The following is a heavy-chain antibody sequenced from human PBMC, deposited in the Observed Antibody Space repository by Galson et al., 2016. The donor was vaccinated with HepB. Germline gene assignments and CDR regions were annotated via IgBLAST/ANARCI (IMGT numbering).Heavy chain of an antibody. Sequence: SLRLSCAASGFTLSNSGINWVRQAPGKGLQWVSYISSSIRTIYYADSVKGRFTISRDNAKNSVYLQMHSLRDDDTAVYFCARELVRSAFDLWGQGTMVTVSS. CDR2: ISSSIRTI. CDR3: ARELVRSAFDL. V-gene: IGHV3-48*02. D-gene: IGHD6-6*01. CDR1: GFTLSNSG. J-gene: IGHJ3*01.